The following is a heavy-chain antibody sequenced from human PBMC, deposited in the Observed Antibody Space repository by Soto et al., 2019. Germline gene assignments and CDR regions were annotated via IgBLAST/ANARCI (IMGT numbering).Heavy chain of an antibody. J-gene: IGHJ6*02. D-gene: IGHD3-22*01. CDR2: INHSGST. Sequence: KPSETLSLTCAVYGGSFSGYYWSWIRQPPGKGLEWIGEINHSGSTNYNPSLKSRVTISVDTSKNQFSLKLSSVTAADTAVYYCARGRYYYDSSGYYSVYYYYYGMDVWGQGTTVTVSS. CDR3: ARGRYYYDSSGYYSVYYYYYGMDV. V-gene: IGHV4-34*01. CDR1: GGSFSGYY.